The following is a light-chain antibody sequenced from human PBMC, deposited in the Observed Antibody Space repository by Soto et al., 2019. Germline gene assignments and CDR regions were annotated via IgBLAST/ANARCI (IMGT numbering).Light chain of an antibody. CDR2: GAF. J-gene: IGKJ5*01. CDR1: QSVSSK. CDR3: QQRSNWPPIT. V-gene: IGKV3-11*01. Sequence: EILLAQSPGTLSLSPGERAILSYRASQSVSSKLAWYQKKPGQAPSLLIYGAFTRATGIPARFSGTGSGTDLTLTISSLETEDFAVYYCQQRSNWPPITVGQGTRLEIK.